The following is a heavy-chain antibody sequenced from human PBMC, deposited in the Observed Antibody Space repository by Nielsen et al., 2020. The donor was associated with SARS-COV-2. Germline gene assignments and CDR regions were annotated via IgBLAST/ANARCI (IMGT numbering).Heavy chain of an antibody. CDR3: ARPSVPLYYDILTGYYHDAFDI. V-gene: IGHV4-39*01. D-gene: IGHD3-9*01. CDR1: GGSISSSSYY. Sequence: SKTLSLTCTVSGGSISSSSYYWGWIRQPPGKGLEWIGSIYYSGSTYYNPSLKSRVTISVDTSKNQFSLKLSSVTAADTAVYYCARPSVPLYYDILTGYYHDAFDIWGQGTMVTVSS. CDR2: IYYSGST. J-gene: IGHJ3*02.